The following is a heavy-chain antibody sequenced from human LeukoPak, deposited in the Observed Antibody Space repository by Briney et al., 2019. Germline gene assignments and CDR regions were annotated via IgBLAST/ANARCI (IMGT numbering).Heavy chain of an antibody. Sequence: GGSLRLSCAAPGFTFSNVGMIWVRQAPGKGLEWVGRIKSKTDGGTADYAAPGKGKFTISRDDSKTTLYLQMNDLKTEDTAVYYCTTVMITFGGVIPNYWGQGTLVTVS. J-gene: IGHJ4*02. V-gene: IGHV3-15*01. D-gene: IGHD3-16*02. CDR1: GFTFSNVG. CDR3: TTVMITFGGVIPNY. CDR2: IKSKTDGGTA.